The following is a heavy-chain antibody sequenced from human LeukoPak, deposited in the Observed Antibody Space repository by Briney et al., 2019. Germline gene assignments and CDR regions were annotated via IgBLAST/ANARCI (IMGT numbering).Heavy chain of an antibody. J-gene: IGHJ3*01. Sequence: GGSLRLSCAVSGSTISHYHMHWVRQAPGKGLEWVANIQHDGSDQYYEDSVKGRFTISRDNAKDSLFLQMNSLRAEDTAVYFCARSFLMSFGELLSGGFDVWGQGAMVTVSS. CDR3: ARSFLMSFGELLSGGFDV. V-gene: IGHV3-7*01. D-gene: IGHD3-10*01. CDR2: IQHDGSDQ. CDR1: GSTISHYH.